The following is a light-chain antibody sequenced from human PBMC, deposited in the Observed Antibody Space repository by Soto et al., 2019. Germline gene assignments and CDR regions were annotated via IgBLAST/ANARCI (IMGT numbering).Light chain of an antibody. CDR1: QSVSSSY. J-gene: IGKJ1*01. Sequence: EIVLTQSPGTLSLSPGERATLSSRASQSVSSSYLAWDQQKPGQAPRLLIYGASSSATGIPDRFSGSGSGTDFTLTISRLEPEDFAVYYCQQYGRSLWTFGQGTKVEIK. V-gene: IGKV3-20*01. CDR2: GAS. CDR3: QQYGRSLWT.